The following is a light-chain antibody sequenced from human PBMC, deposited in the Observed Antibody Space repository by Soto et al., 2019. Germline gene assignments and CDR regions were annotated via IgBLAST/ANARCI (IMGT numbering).Light chain of an antibody. CDR3: CSYAGTSLWV. Sequence: QSALTQPRSVSGSPGQSVTISCTGTSSDVGGYNYVSWYQQHPGKAPKLVIYDVSKRPSGVPDRFSGSKSGNTASLTISGLQAEDDADYYCCSYAGTSLWVFGGGTKLTVL. V-gene: IGLV2-11*01. CDR1: SSDVGGYNY. J-gene: IGLJ3*02. CDR2: DVS.